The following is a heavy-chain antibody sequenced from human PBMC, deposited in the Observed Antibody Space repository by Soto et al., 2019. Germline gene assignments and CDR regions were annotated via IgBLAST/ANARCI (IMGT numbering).Heavy chain of an antibody. CDR2: ISGSGGST. D-gene: IGHD3-10*01. J-gene: IGHJ4*02. Sequence: GGSLRLSCAASGFTFSSYAMSWVRQAPGKGLEWVSAISGSGGSTYYADSVKGRFTIARDNSKNTLYLQMNSLRAVDTAVYDCAKDVYYGSGSYSYFPFFDYWGQGTLVTVSS. CDR3: AKDVYYGSGSYSYFPFFDY. CDR1: GFTFSSYA. V-gene: IGHV3-23*01.